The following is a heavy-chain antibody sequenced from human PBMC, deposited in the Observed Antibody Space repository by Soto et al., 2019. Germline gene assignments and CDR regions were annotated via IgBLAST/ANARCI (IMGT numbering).Heavy chain of an antibody. J-gene: IGHJ6*02. D-gene: IGHD2-15*01. CDR3: AKDRFSRATRLYYYYYYGMDV. CDR2: ISYDGSNK. Sequence: GGALRLSCAASGFTFSSYGMHWVRQAPGKGLEWVAVISYDGSNKYYADSVKGRFTISRDNSKNTLYLQMNSLRAEDTAVYYCAKDRFSRATRLYYYYYYGMDVWGQGTTVTVS. CDR1: GFTFSSYG. V-gene: IGHV3-30*18.